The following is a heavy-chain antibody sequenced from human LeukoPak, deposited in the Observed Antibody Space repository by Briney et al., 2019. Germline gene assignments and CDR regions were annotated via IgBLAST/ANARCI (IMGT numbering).Heavy chain of an antibody. CDR1: GYTFTGYY. CDR2: INPNSGGT. CDR3: ARPSLMAVAVAIGFDP. D-gene: IGHD6-19*01. J-gene: IGHJ5*02. V-gene: IGHV1-2*02. Sequence: ASVKVSCKASGYTFTGYYMHWARQAPGQGLEWMGWINPNSGGTNYAQKFQGRVTMTRDTSISTAYMELSRLRSDDTAVYYCARPSLMAVAVAIGFDPWGQGTLVTVSS.